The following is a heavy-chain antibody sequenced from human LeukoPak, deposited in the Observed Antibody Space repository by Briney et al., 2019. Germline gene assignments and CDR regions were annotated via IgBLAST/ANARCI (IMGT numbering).Heavy chain of an antibody. CDR2: ISGGSGSI. CDR3: AKDAITSDWYDLDY. V-gene: IGHV3-23*01. CDR1: GFTFSSHA. J-gene: IGHJ4*02. D-gene: IGHD6-19*01. Sequence: GGSLRLSCAASGFTFSSHAMGWVRQAPGSGLEWVSVISGGSGSIYYADSVKGRFTISRDNSKNTLYLQMNSLRAEDTAVYYCAKDAITSDWYDLDYWGQGTLVTVSS.